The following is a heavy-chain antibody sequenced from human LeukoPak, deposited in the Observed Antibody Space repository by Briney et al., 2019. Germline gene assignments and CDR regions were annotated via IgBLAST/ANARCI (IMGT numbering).Heavy chain of an antibody. J-gene: IGHJ4*02. V-gene: IGHV3-7*01. D-gene: IGHD5-24*01. CDR1: GFTFSSYW. Sequence: GGSLRLSCAASGFTFSSYWMSWVRQAPGKGLEWVANIKQDGSEKYYVDSVKGRFTISRDNAKNSLYLQVNSLRAEDTAVYYCASTIGDGYNVMDYWGQGTLVTVSS. CDR2: IKQDGSEK. CDR3: ASTIGDGYNVMDY.